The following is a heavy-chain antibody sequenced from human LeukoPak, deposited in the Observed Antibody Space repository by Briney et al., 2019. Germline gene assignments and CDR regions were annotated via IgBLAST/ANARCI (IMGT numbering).Heavy chain of an antibody. Sequence: GGSLRLSCAASGFTFSNCAMHWVRQAPGKGLEWVAVISYDGSNKYYADSVKGRFTISRDNSKNTLYLQMNSLRAEDTAVYYCARESVNPRDVFDIWGQGRMVTVSS. CDR3: ARESVNPRDVFDI. CDR2: ISYDGSNK. CDR1: GFTFSNCA. D-gene: IGHD1-14*01. V-gene: IGHV3-30*04. J-gene: IGHJ3*02.